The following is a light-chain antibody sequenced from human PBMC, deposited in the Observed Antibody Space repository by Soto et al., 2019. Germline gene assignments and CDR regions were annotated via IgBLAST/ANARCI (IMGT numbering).Light chain of an antibody. Sequence: EVVMTQSPPPLSVSPWGGATLSPRASQNVGNNFAWYQQKPGQAPRLLIYDASTRAADTPARFSGSGSGTKFTLSIGSLQSEEFAVYSCKHYNTWPITFGQGTRLEIK. J-gene: IGKJ5*01. V-gene: IGKV3D-15*01. CDR3: KHYNTWPIT. CDR2: DAS. CDR1: QNVGNN.